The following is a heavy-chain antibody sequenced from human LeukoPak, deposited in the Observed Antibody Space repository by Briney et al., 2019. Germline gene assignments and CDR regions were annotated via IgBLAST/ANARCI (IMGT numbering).Heavy chain of an antibody. J-gene: IGHJ4*02. D-gene: IGHD6-19*01. Sequence: GASVKVSCKASGYTFTSYYMHWVRQAPGQGLEWMGIINPSGGSTSYAQKFQGRVTMTRDTSTSTVYMELSSLRSEDTAVYYCSSAVAATFVGWGQGTLVTVSS. CDR3: SSAVAATFVG. CDR1: GYTFTSYY. CDR2: INPSGGST. V-gene: IGHV1-46*01.